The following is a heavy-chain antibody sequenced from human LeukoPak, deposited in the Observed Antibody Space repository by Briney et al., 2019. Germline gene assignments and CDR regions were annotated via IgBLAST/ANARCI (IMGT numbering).Heavy chain of an antibody. CDR2: IYYSGRT. CDR1: GGSISSSSYY. Sequence: SETLSLTCTVSGGSISSSSYYWGWIRRPPGKGLEWIGSIYYSGRTYYNPSLKSRVTISVDTSKNQFSLKLSSGTAADTAVYYCARRLARPGYFDYWGQGTLVTVSS. D-gene: IGHD3-9*01. J-gene: IGHJ4*02. V-gene: IGHV4-39*01. CDR3: ARRLARPGYFDY.